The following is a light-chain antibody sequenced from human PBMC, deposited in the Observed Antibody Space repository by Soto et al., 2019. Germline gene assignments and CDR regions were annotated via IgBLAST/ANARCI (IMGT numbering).Light chain of an antibody. V-gene: IGKV1-5*01. CDR1: QSISTW. CDR2: DAS. J-gene: IGKJ1*01. CDR3: QQYNSHSKT. Sequence: DIQITQSPSTLSASVGDSVTITCRVSQSISTWLAWYQQKPGKAPNLLIYDASSLASGVPSRFSGSGSGTEFTLTISSLQPDDFATFYCQQYNSHSKTFGQGTKVDI.